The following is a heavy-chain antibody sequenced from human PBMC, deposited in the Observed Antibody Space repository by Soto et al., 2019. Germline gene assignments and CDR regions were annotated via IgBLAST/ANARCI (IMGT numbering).Heavy chain of an antibody. J-gene: IGHJ6*03. V-gene: IGHV1-3*01. CDR3: ARDENGSSYYYYYYMGV. D-gene: IGHD6-6*01. CDR1: GYTLTSYA. Sequence: DSVKVSCKASGYTLTSYAMHWVRQAPGQRLEWMGWINAGNGNTKYSQKFQGRVTITRDTSAGTAYMELSSLRSEDTAVYYCARDENGSSYYYYYYMGVWGKGTTVTVS. CDR2: INAGNGNT.